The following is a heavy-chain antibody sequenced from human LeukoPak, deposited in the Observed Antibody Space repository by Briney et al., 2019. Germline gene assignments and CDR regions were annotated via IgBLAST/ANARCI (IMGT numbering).Heavy chain of an antibody. CDR1: GFTFSSYN. CDR3: ARDLSVGAKPDLGFDY. Sequence: GGSLRLSCAASGFTFSSYNMTWVRQAPGKGLEGVSSISSSSTYIYYADSMKGRFTISRDNAKNSLYLQMNSLRAEDTAVYYCARDLSVGAKPDLGFDYWGQGSLVTVSS. J-gene: IGHJ4*02. V-gene: IGHV3-21*01. D-gene: IGHD1-26*01. CDR2: ISSSSTYI.